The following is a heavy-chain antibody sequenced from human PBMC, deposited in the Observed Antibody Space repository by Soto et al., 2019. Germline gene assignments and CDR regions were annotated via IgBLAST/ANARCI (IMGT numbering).Heavy chain of an antibody. D-gene: IGHD3-10*01. V-gene: IGHV3-30*18. CDR2: ISYDGSNK. Sequence: GGSLRLSCAASGFIFSRYGMHWVRQAPGKGLEWVAVISYDGSNKYYAESVKGRFIISRDKSENTLYLQMNSLRAEDTAVYYCAKDLGSGKPSYYYAMDVWGQGTTVTVSS. CDR1: GFIFSRYG. CDR3: AKDLGSGKPSYYYAMDV. J-gene: IGHJ6*02.